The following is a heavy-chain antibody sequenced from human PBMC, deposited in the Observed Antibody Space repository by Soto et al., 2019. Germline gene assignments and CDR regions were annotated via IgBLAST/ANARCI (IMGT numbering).Heavy chain of an antibody. CDR2: IYHRGDT. D-gene: IGHD3-9*01. J-gene: IGHJ5*02. CDR1: GSSISSGYY. Sequence: PSETLSLTCDVSGSSISSGYYWGWIRQPPGRGLEWIGSIYHRGDTYYNPSLKSRVTISVDTSKNHFSLNLNSVSAADTAVYYCTRLTFNWFDPWGQGTLVTVSS. CDR3: TRLTFNWFDP. V-gene: IGHV4-38-2*01.